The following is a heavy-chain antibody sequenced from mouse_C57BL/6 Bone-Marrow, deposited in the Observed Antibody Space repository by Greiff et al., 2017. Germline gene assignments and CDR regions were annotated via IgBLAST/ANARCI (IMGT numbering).Heavy chain of an antibody. V-gene: IGHV1-80*01. D-gene: IGHD4-1*01. CDR3: ARWDLAWFAY. Sequence: QVHLKQSGAELVKPGASVKISCKASGYAFSSYWMNWVKQRPGKGLEWIGQIYPGDGDTNYNGKFKGKATLTADKSSSTAYMQLSSLTSEDSAVYCCARWDLAWFAYWGQGTLVTVSA. CDR1: GYAFSSYW. J-gene: IGHJ3*01. CDR2: IYPGDGDT.